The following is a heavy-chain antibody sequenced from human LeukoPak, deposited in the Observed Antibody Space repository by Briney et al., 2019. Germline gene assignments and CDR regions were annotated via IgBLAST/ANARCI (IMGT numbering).Heavy chain of an antibody. J-gene: IGHJ4*02. D-gene: IGHD1-14*01. CDR3: ARDLNWNQADY. CDR2: ITSSSNYI. CDR1: GFAFSSYS. V-gene: IGHV3-21*01. Sequence: PGGSLRLSCAASGFAFSSYSMNWVRQAPGKGLEWVSSITSSSNYIYYADSVKGRFTISRDNAKNTLYLQMSSLRVEDTAVYYCARDLNWNQADYWGQGTLVTVSS.